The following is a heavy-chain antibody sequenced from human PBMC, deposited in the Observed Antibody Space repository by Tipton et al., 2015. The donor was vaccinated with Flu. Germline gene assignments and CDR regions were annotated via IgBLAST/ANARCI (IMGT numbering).Heavy chain of an antibody. D-gene: IGHD6-13*01. J-gene: IGHJ4*02. Sequence: QSGAEVKKPGASVKISCKGSGYSFTSYWIGWVRQMPGKGLEWTGIIYPGDSDTRYSPSFQGQVTISADKSISTAYLQWSSLKASDTAMYYCARQAAAVPEDQAYYFDYWGQGTLVTVSS. V-gene: IGHV5-51*01. CDR1: GYSFTSYW. CDR3: ARQAAAVPEDQAYYFDY. CDR2: IYPGDSDT.